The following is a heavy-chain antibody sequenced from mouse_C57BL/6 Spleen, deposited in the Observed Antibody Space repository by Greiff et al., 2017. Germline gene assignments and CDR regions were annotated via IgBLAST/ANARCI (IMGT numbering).Heavy chain of an antibody. V-gene: IGHV1-52*01. CDR3: ARDSSGLFDY. Sequence: QVQLQQPGAELVRPGSSVKLSCKASGYTFTSYWMHWVKQRPIQGLEWIGNIDPSDSETHYNQKFKDKATLTVDKSSSTAYMQLSSLTSEDSAIYYCARDSSGLFDYWGQGTTLTVSS. J-gene: IGHJ2*01. D-gene: IGHD3-2*02. CDR1: GYTFTSYW. CDR2: IDPSDSET.